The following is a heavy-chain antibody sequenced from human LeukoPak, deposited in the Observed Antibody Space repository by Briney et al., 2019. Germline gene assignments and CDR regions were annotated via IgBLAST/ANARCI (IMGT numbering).Heavy chain of an antibody. CDR2: INHSGST. D-gene: IGHD3-22*01. CDR1: GGSFSGYY. V-gene: IGHV4-34*01. J-gene: IGHJ4*02. CDR3: ARGIPDYYDSSGLGY. Sequence: SETLSLTCAVYGGSFSGYYWSWIRQPPGKGLEGIGEINHSGSTKYNPSLKSRVTISVDTSKDQLSLKLSSVTAADTAVYYCARGIPDYYDSSGLGYWGQGTLVTVSS.